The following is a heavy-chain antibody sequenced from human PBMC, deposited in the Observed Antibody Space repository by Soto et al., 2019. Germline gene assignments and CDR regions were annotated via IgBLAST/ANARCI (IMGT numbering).Heavy chain of an antibody. V-gene: IGHV3-49*04. J-gene: IGHJ5*02. D-gene: IGHD2-2*03. Sequence: PGGSLRLSCNFSGFRFSEHAMTWVRQAPGKGLERVGFIRNTPYGGTTDYAASVRGRFTISRDDSESIAYLQMNSLKTEDSGVYYCSRGSFGYYGPWGPGTLVTVSS. CDR1: GFRFSEHA. CDR2: IRNTPYGGTT. CDR3: SRGSFGYYGP.